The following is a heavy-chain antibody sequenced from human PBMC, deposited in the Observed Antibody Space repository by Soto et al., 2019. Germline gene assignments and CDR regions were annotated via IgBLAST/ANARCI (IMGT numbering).Heavy chain of an antibody. CDR1: GDSVSTHYW. V-gene: IGHV4-4*02. Sequence: QVQLQESGPGLVKPSGTLSLTCAVSGDSVSTHYWWSWVRQSPGKGLEWIGETHHSGSTHYNPSLNRRVTISVANSKNDFSLTLTSWTAADTAVYYCARNGDCSSSRCNVGWFVPWGRGTLVTVSS. J-gene: IGHJ5*02. CDR3: ARNGDCSSSRCNVGWFVP. CDR2: THHSGST. D-gene: IGHD2-2*01.